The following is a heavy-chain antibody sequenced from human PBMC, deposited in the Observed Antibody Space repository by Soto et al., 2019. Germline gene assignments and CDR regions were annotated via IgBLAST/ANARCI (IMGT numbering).Heavy chain of an antibody. Sequence: ASVKVSCKASGYNFANYHMHWVRQTPGQGLEWMAIINPLGDSTTYAQSFEGRVTVTRDTPTSTVYMKLSGLRPEDTAVYFCARDRFGSWTVDYWGQGTPVTV. CDR1: GYNFANYH. D-gene: IGHD6-13*01. CDR3: ARDRFGSWTVDY. V-gene: IGHV1-46*01. CDR2: INPLGDST. J-gene: IGHJ4*02.